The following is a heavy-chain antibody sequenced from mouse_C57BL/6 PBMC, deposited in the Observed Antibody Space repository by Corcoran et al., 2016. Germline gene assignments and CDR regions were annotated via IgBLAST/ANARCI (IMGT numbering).Heavy chain of an antibody. J-gene: IGHJ2*01. D-gene: IGHD1-1*01. V-gene: IGHV1-18*01. CDR1: GYTFTDYN. Sequence: EVQLQQSGPELVKPGASVKIPCKASGYTFTDYNMYWVKQSHGKSLEWIGDINPNNGGTIYNQKFKGKATLTVDKSSSTAYMELRSLTSEDTAVYYCARRNYYGSSPHYFDYGGQGTTLTVSS. CDR2: INPNNGGT. CDR3: ARRNYYGSSPHYFDY.